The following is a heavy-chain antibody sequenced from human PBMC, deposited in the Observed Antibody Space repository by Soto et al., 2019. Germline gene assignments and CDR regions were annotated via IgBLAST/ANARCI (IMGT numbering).Heavy chain of an antibody. CDR3: AKANYYYMDV. V-gene: IGHV3-11*01. Sequence: GGSLRLSCVASGFTFSDHYMSWLRQAPGKGLEWISYISASGHTIFYGDSVKGRFTISRDNAKNSLYLQMNSLRAEDTAVYYCAKANYYYMDVWGKGTTVTVSS. CDR2: ISASGHTI. CDR1: GFTFSDHY. J-gene: IGHJ6*03.